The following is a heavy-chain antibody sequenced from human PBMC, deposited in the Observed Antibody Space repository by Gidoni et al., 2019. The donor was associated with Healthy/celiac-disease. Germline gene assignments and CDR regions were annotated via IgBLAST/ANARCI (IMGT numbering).Heavy chain of an antibody. CDR3: ARGRTGYYKGDLGY. J-gene: IGHJ4*02. CDR1: GGSFSGYS. D-gene: IGHD3-9*01. CDR2: INHSGST. V-gene: IGHV4-34*01. Sequence: QVQLQLCGAGLLTPSEPLSLTCAVYGGSFSGYSGTWFRQPPGKGLEWIGEINHSGSTNYNPTLKSRVTISVDTSKNQFSLKLSSVTAADTAVYYCARGRTGYYKGDLGYWGQGTLVTVSS.